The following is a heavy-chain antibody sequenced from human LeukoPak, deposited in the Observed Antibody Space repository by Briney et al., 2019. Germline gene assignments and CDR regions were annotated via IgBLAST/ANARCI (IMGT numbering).Heavy chain of an antibody. CDR3: ATVSGYSSSWFDH. Sequence: ASVKVSCKASGYTFTTYPMHWVRQAPGQRLEWMGWIIAGNGNTKYSQKFQGRVTITRDTSASTAYMELSSLRSQDTAVYYCATVSGYSSSWFDHWGQGTLVTVSS. V-gene: IGHV1-3*01. J-gene: IGHJ5*02. D-gene: IGHD6-13*01. CDR2: IIAGNGNT. CDR1: GYTFTTYP.